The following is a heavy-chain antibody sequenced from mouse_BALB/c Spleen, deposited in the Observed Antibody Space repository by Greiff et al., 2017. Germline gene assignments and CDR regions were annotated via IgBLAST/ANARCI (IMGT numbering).Heavy chain of an antibody. CDR1: GFTFSSYA. CDR2: ISSGGST. CDR3: AKNYGSSYLYYFDY. V-gene: IGHV5-6-5*01. Sequence: EVQLQQSGGGLVKPGGSLKLSCAASGFTFSSYAMSWVRQTPEKRLEWVASISSGGSTYYPDSVKGRFTISRDNARNILYLQMSSLRSEDTAMYYCAKNYGSSYLYYFDYWGQGTTLTVSS. J-gene: IGHJ2*01. D-gene: IGHD1-1*01.